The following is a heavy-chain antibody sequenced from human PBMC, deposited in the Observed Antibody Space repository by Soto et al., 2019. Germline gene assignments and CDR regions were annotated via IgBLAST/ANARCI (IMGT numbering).Heavy chain of an antibody. CDR1: GGTFSSYA. Sequence: QVQLVQSGAEVNKPGSSVKVSCKATGGTFSSYAISWVRQAPGQGLEWMGAIIPIFGTANYAQKFQGRVTITADESTSTAYMELSSLRSEDTAVYYCARALKEGATASVGFDYWGQGTLVTVSS. V-gene: IGHV1-69*01. J-gene: IGHJ4*02. CDR3: ARALKEGATASVGFDY. D-gene: IGHD5-12*01. CDR2: IIPIFGTA.